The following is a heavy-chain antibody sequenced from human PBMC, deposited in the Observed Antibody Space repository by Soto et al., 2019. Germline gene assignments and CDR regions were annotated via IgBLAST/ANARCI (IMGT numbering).Heavy chain of an antibody. CDR2: IGGSGGNT. Sequence: EVQLLESGGGLVQPGGSLRLSCAASGFTFSNYAMTWVRQAPGKGLEWVSAIGGSGGNTYYADSVRGRFTISGENPKNTLSLQMHSLSPEDPALYCCANAWGASRWGQGTLVTVSS. J-gene: IGHJ4*02. CDR1: GFTFSNYA. D-gene: IGHD1-26*01. V-gene: IGHV3-23*01. CDR3: ANAWGASR.